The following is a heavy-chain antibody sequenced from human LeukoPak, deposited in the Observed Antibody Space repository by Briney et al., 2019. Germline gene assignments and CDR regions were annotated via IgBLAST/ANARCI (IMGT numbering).Heavy chain of an antibody. V-gene: IGHV4-38-2*02. CDR3: ASLSQWLVRVSYYYYYYYMDV. CDR2: IYHSGST. D-gene: IGHD6-19*01. J-gene: IGHJ6*03. Sequence: KPSETLSLTCTVSGYSISSGYYWGWIRQPPGKGLEWIGSIYHSGSTYYNPSLKSRVTISVDTPKNQFSLKLSSVTAADTAVYYCASLSQWLVRVSYYYYYYYMDVWGKGTTVTVSS. CDR1: GYSISSGYY.